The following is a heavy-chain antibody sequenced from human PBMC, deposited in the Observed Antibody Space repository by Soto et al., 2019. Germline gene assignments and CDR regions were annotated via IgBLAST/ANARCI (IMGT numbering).Heavy chain of an antibody. V-gene: IGHV4-38-2*01. CDR1: GYSISSGYY. CDR2: IYHSGGA. CDR3: ARGPSFDY. J-gene: IGHJ4*02. Sequence: KTSETLSLTCAVPGYSISSGYYWGWIGQPPGKRLQWTGSIYHSGGAYDNSCLWIRGTISVDTSRNQFSLTLSSVTAAEQAVYYCARGPSFDYWGQGTLVTVSS.